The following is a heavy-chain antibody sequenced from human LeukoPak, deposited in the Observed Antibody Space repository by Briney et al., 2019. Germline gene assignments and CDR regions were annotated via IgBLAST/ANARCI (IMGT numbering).Heavy chain of an antibody. CDR2: INPSGGST. D-gene: IGHD2-2*01. V-gene: IGHV1-46*01. J-gene: IGHJ5*02. CDR1: GYTFTSYY. CDR3: VRGVLVPATITDRFDP. Sequence: ASVKVSFKASGYTFTSYYMHWVRQAPGQGLEWMGIINPSGGSTSYAQKFQGRVTMTRDRSTSTVYMELTSLRSEDTAVYYCVRGVLVPATITDRFDPWGQGTLVTVSS.